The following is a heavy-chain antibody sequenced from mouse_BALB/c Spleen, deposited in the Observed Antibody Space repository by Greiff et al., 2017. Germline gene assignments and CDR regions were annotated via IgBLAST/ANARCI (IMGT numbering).Heavy chain of an antibody. Sequence: QVQLQQPGAELVRPGASVKLSCKASGYTFTSYWINWVKQRPGQGLEWIGNIYPSDSYTNYNQKFKDKATLTVDKSSSTAYMQLSSPTSEDSAVYYCTRGGYYGNYWYFDVWGAGTTVTVSS. D-gene: IGHD2-1*01. CDR2: IYPSDSYT. CDR3: TRGGYYGNYWYFDV. J-gene: IGHJ1*01. CDR1: GYTFTSYW. V-gene: IGHV1-69*02.